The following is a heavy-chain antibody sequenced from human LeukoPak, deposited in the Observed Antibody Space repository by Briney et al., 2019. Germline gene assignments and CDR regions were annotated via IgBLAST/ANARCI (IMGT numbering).Heavy chain of an antibody. D-gene: IGHD3-10*01. Sequence: SETLSLTCTVSSGSISSSSYYWGWIRQPPGMGLEWIGSMYYSGSTYYNPSLKSRVTISGDTSKSQFSLKLSSVTAADTAVYYCAREMRSPRGGFDYWDQGTLVTVSS. V-gene: IGHV4-39*07. CDR3: AREMRSPRGGFDY. CDR2: MYYSGST. CDR1: SGSISSSSYY. J-gene: IGHJ4*02.